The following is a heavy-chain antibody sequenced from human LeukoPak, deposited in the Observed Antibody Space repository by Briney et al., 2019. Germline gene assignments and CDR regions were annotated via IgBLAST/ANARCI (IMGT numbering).Heavy chain of an antibody. CDR1: GFTFSNYA. Sequence: GGSLRLSCAASGFTFSNYAMSWLRQAPGQGPERVSPIGGSGGSTYYADSVKGRFTISRDNSKNMVYLQMNSLRAEDTAVYYCARGQLWFDYWGQGTLVTVSS. V-gene: IGHV3-23*01. J-gene: IGHJ5*01. D-gene: IGHD5-18*01. CDR3: ARGQLWFDY. CDR2: IGGSGGST.